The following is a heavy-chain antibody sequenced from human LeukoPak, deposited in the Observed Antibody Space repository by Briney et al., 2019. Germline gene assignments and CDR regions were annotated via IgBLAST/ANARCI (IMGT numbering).Heavy chain of an antibody. J-gene: IGHJ4*02. CDR1: GYTFTSYG. D-gene: IGHD1-26*01. CDR3: AREVLYSGSSLFDY. V-gene: IGHV1-18*01. Sequence: ASVKVSCKASGYTFTSYGISWVRQAPGQGLEWMGWISAYNVNTNYAQKLQGRVTMTTDTSTSTAYMELRSLGSDDTAVYYCAREVLYSGSSLFDYWGQGTLVTVSS. CDR2: ISAYNVNT.